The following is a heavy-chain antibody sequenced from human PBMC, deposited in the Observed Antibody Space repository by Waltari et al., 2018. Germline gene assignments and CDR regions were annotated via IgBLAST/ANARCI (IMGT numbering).Heavy chain of an antibody. Sequence: EVQLVESGGRSVLPGESLRLSCAASGFKFINYERNRVHQAPGKGLEWIAYSGSSGSTIYYADSVKGRFTVSRDNARDSAFLQMDTLRVEDTAVYFCARAGLSRPFDWPYFDSWGPGTLVTVSS. J-gene: IGHJ4*02. D-gene: IGHD3-9*01. V-gene: IGHV3-48*03. CDR3: ARAGLSRPFDWPYFDS. CDR1: GFKFINYE. CDR2: SGSSGSTI.